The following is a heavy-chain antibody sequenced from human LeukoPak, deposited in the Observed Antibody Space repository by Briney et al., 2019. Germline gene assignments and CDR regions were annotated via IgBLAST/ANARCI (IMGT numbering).Heavy chain of an antibody. J-gene: IGHJ6*02. D-gene: IGHD5-18*01. Sequence: GGSLRLSCAASGFTFSSYAMSWVRQAPGKGLEWVSAISGSGGSTYYADSVKGRFTISRDNSKNTLYLQMNSLRAEDTAVYYCAKGMICYGLFSRDYYYYYGMGVWGQGTTVTVSS. CDR2: ISGSGGST. CDR1: GFTFSSYA. CDR3: AKGMICYGLFSRDYYYYYGMGV. V-gene: IGHV3-23*01.